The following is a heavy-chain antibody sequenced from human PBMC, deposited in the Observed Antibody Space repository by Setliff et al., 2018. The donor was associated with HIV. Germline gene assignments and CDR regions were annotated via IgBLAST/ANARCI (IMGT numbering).Heavy chain of an antibody. J-gene: IGHJ6*03. CDR3: ARNLLHYDSSGLRWNYYYYYMDV. D-gene: IGHD3-22*01. Sequence: SETLSLTCTVSGDSINSGNYYWSWIRQHPGKGLEWIGYIYYSGSTNFNPSLKGRVTISVDTSKNQFSLKLSSVTAADTAVYYCARNLLHYDSSGLRWNYYYYYMDVWGKGTTVTVSS. V-gene: IGHV4-61*01. CDR1: GDSINSGNYY. CDR2: IYYSGST.